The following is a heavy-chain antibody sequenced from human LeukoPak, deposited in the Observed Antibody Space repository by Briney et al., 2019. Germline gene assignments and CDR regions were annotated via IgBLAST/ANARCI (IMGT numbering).Heavy chain of an antibody. V-gene: IGHV4-4*08. CDR2: SHTGGSI. Sequence: SETLSLTCTVSGVSISGFYWNWIRQPPRKGLEWVGYSHTGGSISSNPSLNSRVALSMDTSKNQVSLRLNSVTATDTAVYYCARRRGGFGEGEFDYWGQGIPVTVST. CDR1: GVSISGFY. D-gene: IGHD3-10*01. J-gene: IGHJ4*02. CDR3: ARRRGGFGEGEFDY.